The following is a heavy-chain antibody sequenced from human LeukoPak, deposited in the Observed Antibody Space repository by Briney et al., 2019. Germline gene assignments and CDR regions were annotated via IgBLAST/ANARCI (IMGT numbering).Heavy chain of an antibody. Sequence: ASVKVSCKASGYTFTSYAMNWVRQAPGQGLEWMGWINTNTGNPTYAQGFTGRFVFSLDTPVSTAYLQISSLKAEDTAVYYCARTSDIVVVTANLGYWGQGTLVTVSS. V-gene: IGHV7-4-1*02. CDR1: GYTFTSYA. CDR3: ARTSDIVVVTANLGY. CDR2: INTNTGNP. J-gene: IGHJ4*02. D-gene: IGHD2-21*02.